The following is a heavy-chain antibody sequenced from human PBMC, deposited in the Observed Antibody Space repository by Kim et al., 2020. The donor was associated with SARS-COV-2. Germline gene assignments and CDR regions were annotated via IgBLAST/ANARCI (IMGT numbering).Heavy chain of an antibody. CDR3: ASIIVVVTAFDY. V-gene: IGHV4-39*07. Sequence: SETLSRTCAVSGGSISSSSYYWGWIRQPPGRGLEWIGRIYYSGSTYYNPSLNSRVTISVDTSKNQFSLKLSSVTAADTAVYYCASIIVVVTAFDYWGQGTLVTVSS. J-gene: IGHJ4*02. CDR1: GGSISSSSYY. D-gene: IGHD2-21*02. CDR2: IYYSGST.